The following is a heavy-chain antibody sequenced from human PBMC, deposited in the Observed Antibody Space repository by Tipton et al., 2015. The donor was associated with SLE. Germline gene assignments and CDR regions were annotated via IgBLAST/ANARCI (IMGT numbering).Heavy chain of an antibody. V-gene: IGHV4-39*07. J-gene: IGHJ5*02. CDR1: GGSISTSSHY. CDR2: VSYSGGT. D-gene: IGHD2-21*01. CDR3: ARLEPAYCDGISCSIDWFDT. Sequence: LRLSCSVSGGSISTSSHYWGWIRQPPGQGLEWIASVSYSGGTYYNPSFTSRVTISADTSKNQFSLNVSSVTAADTAVYYCARLEPAYCDGISCSIDWFDTWGQGILVTVSS.